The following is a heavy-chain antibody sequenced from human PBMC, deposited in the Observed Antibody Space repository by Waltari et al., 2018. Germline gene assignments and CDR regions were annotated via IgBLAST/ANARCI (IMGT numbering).Heavy chain of an antibody. V-gene: IGHV4-34*01. CDR1: GGSFSGSS. CDR2: INHSGST. CDR3: ARGRSNYLHYYYYMDV. J-gene: IGHJ6*03. D-gene: IGHD4-4*01. Sequence: QVQLQQWGAGLLKPSETLSLPCAVYGGSFSGSSWSWIRQPPGKGLEWIGEINHSGSTNYNPSLKSRVTISVDTSKNQFSLKLSSVTAADTAVYYCARGRSNYLHYYYYMDVWGKGTTVTISS.